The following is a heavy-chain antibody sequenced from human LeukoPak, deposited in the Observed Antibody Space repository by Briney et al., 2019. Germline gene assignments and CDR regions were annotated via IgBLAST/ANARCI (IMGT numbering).Heavy chain of an antibody. CDR3: GRQVRAYGLAADY. Sequence: SETLSLTCTVSSDSINRDSWSWVRQPPGTGLEWIGNISYSGTANYNPSLKSRITMSVDTSKNQISLKLYSVTAADSAVYYCGRQVRAYGLAADYWGQGTLVTVSS. J-gene: IGHJ4*02. D-gene: IGHD2-21*01. CDR2: ISYSGTA. V-gene: IGHV4-59*08. CDR1: SDSINRDS.